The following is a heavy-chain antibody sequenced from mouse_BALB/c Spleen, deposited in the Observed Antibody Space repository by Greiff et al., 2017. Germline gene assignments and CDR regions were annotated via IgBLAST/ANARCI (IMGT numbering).Heavy chain of an antibody. CDR1: GFAFSSYD. Sequence: EVQLQESGGGLVKPGGSLKLSCAASGFAFSSYDMSWVRQTPEKRLEWVAYISSGGGSTYYPDTVKGRFTISRDNAKNTLYLQMSSLKSEDTAMYYCARTYYDYDGGYFDYWGQGTTLTVSS. D-gene: IGHD2-4*01. J-gene: IGHJ2*01. CDR2: ISSGGGST. CDR3: ARTYYDYDGGYFDY. V-gene: IGHV5-12-1*01.